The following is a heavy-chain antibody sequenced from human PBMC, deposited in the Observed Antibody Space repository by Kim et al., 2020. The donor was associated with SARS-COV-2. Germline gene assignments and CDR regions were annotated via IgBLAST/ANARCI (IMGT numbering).Heavy chain of an antibody. V-gene: IGHV3-7*01. J-gene: IGHJ4*02. CDR1: GFTFSRQW. Sequence: GGSLRLSCAASGFTFSRQWMSWVRKAPGKGLEWVANINADGSDKSYVDSVKGRFTISRDNGKNSLFLQMDSLRAEDTAVYYCARAEIWGQGTLVTVSS. CDR3: ARAEI. CDR2: INADGSDK.